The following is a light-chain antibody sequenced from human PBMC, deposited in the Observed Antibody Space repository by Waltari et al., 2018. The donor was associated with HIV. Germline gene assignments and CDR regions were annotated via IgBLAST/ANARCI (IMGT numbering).Light chain of an antibody. J-gene: IGLJ3*02. V-gene: IGLV1-51*01. CDR3: GTRDSSLTEDWV. CDR2: DND. CDR1: SSNIGNNY. Sequence: QSVLTQPPSVSAAPGQSVTISCSGSSSNIGNNYVSWYQQLPGTAPKLLIYDNDKRPSWISDRSAGAKSATSATLAISGLRTGDEAHYYCGTRDSSLTEDWVFGGGTKLNVL.